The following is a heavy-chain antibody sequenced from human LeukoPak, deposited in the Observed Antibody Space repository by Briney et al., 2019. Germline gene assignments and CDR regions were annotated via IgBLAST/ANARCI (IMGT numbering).Heavy chain of an antibody. D-gene: IGHD3-9*01. CDR1: GYSISSGYY. J-gene: IGHJ6*02. CDR2: IYHSGST. Sequence: SETLSLTCTVSGYSISSGYYWGWIRQPPGKGLEWIGSIYHSGSTYYNPSLKSRVTISVDTSKNQFSLKLSSVTAADTAVYYCARHVLRYFDWRYGMDVWGQGTTVTVSS. CDR3: ARHVLRYFDWRYGMDV. V-gene: IGHV4-38-2*02.